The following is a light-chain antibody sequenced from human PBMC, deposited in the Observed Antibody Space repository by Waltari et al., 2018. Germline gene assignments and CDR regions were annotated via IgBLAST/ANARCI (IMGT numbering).Light chain of an antibody. V-gene: IGLV1-47*01. CDR3: AAWDDSLSGPV. Sequence: QSVLTQPPSASGTPGQRVTISCSGSSSNIGSNYVYWYQQLPGTAPKLRIYRNNQGRAGVPDRFSGAKSGTSAALAISGLRSEDEADYYWAAWDDSLSGPVFGGGTKLTVL. CDR2: RNN. CDR1: SSNIGSNY. J-gene: IGLJ3*02.